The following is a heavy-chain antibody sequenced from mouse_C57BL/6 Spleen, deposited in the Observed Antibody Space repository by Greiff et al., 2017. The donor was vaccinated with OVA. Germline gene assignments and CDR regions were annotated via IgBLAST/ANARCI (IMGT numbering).Heavy chain of an antibody. CDR3: ARLPSFAY. CDR1: GYTFTDYY. CDR2: INPNNGGT. V-gene: IGHV1-26*01. J-gene: IGHJ3*01. D-gene: IGHD2-1*01. Sequence: EVQLQQSGPELVKPGASVKISCKASGYTFTDYYMNWVKQSHGKSLEWIGDINPNNGGTNYNQKFKGKATLTVDKSSSTAYMELRCLTSEDSAVYYCARLPSFAYWGQGTLVTVSA.